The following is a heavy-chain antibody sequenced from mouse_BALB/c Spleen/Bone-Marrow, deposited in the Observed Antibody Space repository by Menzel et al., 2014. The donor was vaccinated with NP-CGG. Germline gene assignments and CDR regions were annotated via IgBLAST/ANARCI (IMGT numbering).Heavy chain of an antibody. J-gene: IGHJ4*01. D-gene: IGHD3-1*01. V-gene: IGHV1S137*01. CDR1: GYTFTDYA. CDR3: ARGGSSGHYYYAMDY. Sequence: VQLQQSGAELVRPGVSVKISCKGSGYTFTDYAMHWVKQSHAKSLEWIGVISPYYVDGGYNQKFKGKATMTIDKSSSTAYMELARLTSEDSAIYYCARGGSSGHYYYAMDYWGQGTSVTVSS. CDR2: ISPYYVDG.